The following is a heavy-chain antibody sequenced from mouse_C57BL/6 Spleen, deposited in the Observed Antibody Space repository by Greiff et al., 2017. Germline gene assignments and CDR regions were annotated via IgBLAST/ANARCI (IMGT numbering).Heavy chain of an antibody. D-gene: IGHD1-1*01. V-gene: IGHV1-80*01. CDR3: ARDITTVVATPYAMDY. J-gene: IGHJ4*01. Sequence: QVHVKQFGAELVKPGASVKISCKASGYAFSSYWMNWVKQRPGKGLEWIGQIYPGDGDTNYNGKFKGKATLTADKSSSTAYMQLSSLTSEDSAVYFCARDITTVVATPYAMDYWGQGTSVTVSS. CDR1: GYAFSSYW. CDR2: IYPGDGDT.